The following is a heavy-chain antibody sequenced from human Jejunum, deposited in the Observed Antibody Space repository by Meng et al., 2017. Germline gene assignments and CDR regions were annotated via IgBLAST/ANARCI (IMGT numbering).Heavy chain of an antibody. CDR2: ISGSGATV. J-gene: IGHJ4*02. D-gene: IGHD2-2*01. Sequence: GGSLRLSCAASGFSLSNYEVNWVRQAPGKGLEWISYISGSGATVYYAESVKGRFTISRDNARNSLYLQMNSLRADDTAIYYCARDHLEHRSTWTGYFDYWGQGNRVNGCS. CDR3: ARDHLEHRSTWTGYFDY. V-gene: IGHV3-48*03. CDR1: GFSLSNYE.